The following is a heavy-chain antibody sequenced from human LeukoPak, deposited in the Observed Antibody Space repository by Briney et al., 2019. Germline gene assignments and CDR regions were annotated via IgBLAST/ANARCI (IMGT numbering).Heavy chain of an antibody. Sequence: PSETLSLTCAVSGSSISSGGYSWSWIRQPPGKGLEWIGYIYHSGSTYYNPSLKSRVTISVDRSKNQFSLKLSSVTAADTAVYYCARGEQLWFGELLSFDYWGQGTLVTVSS. V-gene: IGHV4-30-2*01. CDR2: IYHSGST. D-gene: IGHD3-10*01. J-gene: IGHJ4*02. CDR3: ARGEQLWFGELLSFDY. CDR1: GSSISSGGYS.